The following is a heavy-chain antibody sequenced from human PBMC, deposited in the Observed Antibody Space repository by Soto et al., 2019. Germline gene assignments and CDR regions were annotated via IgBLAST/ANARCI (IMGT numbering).Heavy chain of an antibody. CDR2: ISYDGSNK. Sequence: QVQLVESGGGVVQPGRSLRLSCAASGFTFSSYGMHWVRQAPGKGLEWVAVISYDGSNKYYADSVKGRFTISRDNSKNTLYLQMNGLIAEDTAVYYCAKGSTAMTYFDYWGQGTLVTVSS. V-gene: IGHV3-30*18. CDR1: GFTFSSYG. CDR3: AKGSTAMTYFDY. J-gene: IGHJ4*02. D-gene: IGHD5-18*01.